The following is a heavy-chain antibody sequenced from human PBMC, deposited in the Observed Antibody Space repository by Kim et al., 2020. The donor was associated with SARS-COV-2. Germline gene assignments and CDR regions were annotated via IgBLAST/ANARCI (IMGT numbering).Heavy chain of an antibody. CDR3: ARGKKIAVAGMWITYFDY. D-gene: IGHD6-19*01. V-gene: IGHV3-11*06. Sequence: KGRFTISRDNAKNSLYMQMNSLRAEDTAVYYCARGKKIAVAGMWITYFDYWGQGTLVTVSS. J-gene: IGHJ4*02.